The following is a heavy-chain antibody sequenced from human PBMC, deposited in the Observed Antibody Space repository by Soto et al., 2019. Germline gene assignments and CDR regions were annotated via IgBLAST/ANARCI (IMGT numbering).Heavy chain of an antibody. J-gene: IGHJ6*02. CDR2: ISGSGGST. CDR1: GFTFSSYA. V-gene: IGHV3-23*01. CDR3: AKDVVAAPNNYGMDV. Sequence: GGSLRLSCAASGFTFSSYAMSWVRQAPGKGLEWVSAISGSGGSTYYADSVKGRFTISRDNSKNTLYLQMNSLRAEDTAVYYCAKDVVAAPNNYGMDVWGQGTTVTVSS. D-gene: IGHD2-15*01.